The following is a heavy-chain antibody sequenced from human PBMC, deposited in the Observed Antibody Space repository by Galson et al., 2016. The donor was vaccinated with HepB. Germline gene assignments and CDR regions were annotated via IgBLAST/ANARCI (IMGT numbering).Heavy chain of an antibody. CDR3: VRERGPFTGFDF. D-gene: IGHD2-8*02. V-gene: IGHV3-33*01. J-gene: IGHJ3*01. CDR2: IWSNGRNR. CDR1: GFTFSSYG. Sequence: SLRLSCAASGFTFSSYGMHWVRQAPGKGLAWVAVIWSNGRNRYYSDSVKGRFTFSRDNSKNTLDLQMDNLRDEDTAAYYCVRERGPFTGFDFWGRGTMVTVSS.